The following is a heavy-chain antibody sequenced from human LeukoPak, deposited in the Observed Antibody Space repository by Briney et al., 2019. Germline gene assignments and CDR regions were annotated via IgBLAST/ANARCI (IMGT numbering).Heavy chain of an antibody. V-gene: IGHV1-8*01. Sequence: ASVKVSCKASGYTFTSYDINWVRQATGQGLEWMGCMNPNSGNTGYAQKFQGRVTMTRSTSISTAYMELSSLRSEDTAVYYCARVPDLRYCSGGSCYRFDYWGQGTLVTVSS. D-gene: IGHD2-15*01. CDR3: ARVPDLRYCSGGSCYRFDY. CDR1: GYTFTSYD. J-gene: IGHJ4*02. CDR2: MNPNSGNT.